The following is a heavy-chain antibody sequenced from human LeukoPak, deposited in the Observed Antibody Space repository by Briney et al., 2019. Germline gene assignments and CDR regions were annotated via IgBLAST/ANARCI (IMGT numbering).Heavy chain of an antibody. Sequence: SETLSLTCAVYGGSFSGYYWSWIRQPPGKGLEWIGKINHSGSTNYNPPLKSRVTISVDTSKNQFSLKLSSVTAADTAVYYCARYYYDSSGLNWFDPWGQGTLVTVSS. D-gene: IGHD3-22*01. J-gene: IGHJ5*02. CDR3: ARYYYDSSGLNWFDP. CDR1: GGSFSGYY. V-gene: IGHV4-34*01. CDR2: INHSGST.